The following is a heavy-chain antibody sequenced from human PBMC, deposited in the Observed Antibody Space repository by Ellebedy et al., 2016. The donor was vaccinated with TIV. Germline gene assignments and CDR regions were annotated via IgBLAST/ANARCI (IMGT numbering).Heavy chain of an antibody. CDR3: AKDGWAVTEAFYFDY. Sequence: GGSLRLSCAASGFTFSSYGMHWVRQAPGKGLEWVAVISYDGSNKYYADSVKGRFTISRDNSKNTLYLQMNSLRAEDTAVYYCAKDGWAVTEAFYFDYWGQGTLVTVSS. CDR1: GFTFSSYG. V-gene: IGHV3-30*18. J-gene: IGHJ4*02. CDR2: ISYDGSNK. D-gene: IGHD6-19*01.